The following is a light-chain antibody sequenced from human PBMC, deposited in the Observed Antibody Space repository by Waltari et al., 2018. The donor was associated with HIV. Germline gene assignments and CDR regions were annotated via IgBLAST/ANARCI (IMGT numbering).Light chain of an antibody. V-gene: IGLV1-40*01. CDR2: SNT. CDR3: GVWDSTLKQWL. J-gene: IGLJ3*02. CDR1: SSNIGAGYD. Sequence: QSVLTQPPSVSGAPGQRVTVSCSGSSSNIGAGYDVHWYQQLPGIAPKVLISSNTNRPSGVPDRFSSSKSGASASLIISGLRSEDEADYSCGVWDSTLKQWLFGGGTKLTVL.